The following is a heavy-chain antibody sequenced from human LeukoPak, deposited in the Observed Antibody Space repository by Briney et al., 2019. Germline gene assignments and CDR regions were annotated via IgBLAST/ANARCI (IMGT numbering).Heavy chain of an antibody. Sequence: ETLSLTCTVSGGSISSGGYYWSWIRQHPGKGLEWVSAISGSGGSTYYADSVKGRFTISRDNSKNTLYLQTNSLRAEDTAVYFCAKVQIMKVVVITSSLDVWGQGTTVTVSS. CDR3: AKVQIMKVVVITSSLDV. J-gene: IGHJ6*02. CDR2: ISGSGGST. CDR1: GGSISSGGYY. D-gene: IGHD3-22*01. V-gene: IGHV3-23*01.